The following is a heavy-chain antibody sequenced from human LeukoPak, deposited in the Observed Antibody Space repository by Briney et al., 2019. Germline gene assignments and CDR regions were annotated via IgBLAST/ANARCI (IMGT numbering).Heavy chain of an antibody. J-gene: IGHJ4*02. CDR1: GFTFSSYG. V-gene: IGHV3-30*18. D-gene: IGHD3-3*01. CDR2: ISYDGSNK. CDR3: AKGWFLEWLLPSSFFDY. Sequence: GGSLRLSCAASGFTFSSYGMHWVRQAPGKGLEWVAVISYDGSNKYYADSVKGRFTISRDNSKNTLYLQMNSLRAEDTAVYYCAKGWFLEWLLPSSFFDYWGQGTLVTVSS.